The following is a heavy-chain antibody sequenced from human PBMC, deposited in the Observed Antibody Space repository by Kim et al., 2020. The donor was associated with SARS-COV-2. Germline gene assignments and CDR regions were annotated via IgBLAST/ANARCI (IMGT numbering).Heavy chain of an antibody. Sequence: GGSLRLSCAASGFSFDDYAMHWVRQAPGKGLEWVSLISWDGGSIHYADSVEGRFTISRDNSKKSLYLQMDTLRPDDTALYFCAKAMERDGVTWF. V-gene: IGHV3-43D*04. CDR3: AKAMERDGVTWF. CDR1: GFSFDDYA. CDR2: ISWDGGSI. D-gene: IGHD1-1*01. J-gene: IGHJ5*01.